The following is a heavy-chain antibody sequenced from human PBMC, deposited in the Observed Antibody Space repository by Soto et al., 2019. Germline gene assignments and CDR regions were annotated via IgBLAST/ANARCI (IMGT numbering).Heavy chain of an antibody. CDR1: GGSISSGGYP. J-gene: IGHJ3*02. CDR3: ASTSGNYDAFDI. V-gene: IGHV4-30-2*01. Sequence: SETLSLTCAVSGGSISSGGYPWSWIRQPPGKGLEWIGYIYHSGSTYYNPSLKSRVTISVDRSKNQFSLKLSSVTAADTAVYYCASTSGNYDAFDIWGQGTMVTVSS. CDR2: IYHSGST. D-gene: IGHD4-4*01.